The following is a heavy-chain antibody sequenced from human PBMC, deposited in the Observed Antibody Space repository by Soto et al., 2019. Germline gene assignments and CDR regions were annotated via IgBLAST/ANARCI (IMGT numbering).Heavy chain of an antibody. J-gene: IGHJ6*02. D-gene: IGHD3-3*01. CDR2: INHSGST. CDR3: ARGPPTSPHYENTRFYGMDV. CDR1: GGSFSGYY. V-gene: IGHV4-34*01. Sequence: QVQLQQWGAGLLKPSETLSLTCAVYGGSFSGYYWSWIRQPPGKGLERIGEINHSGSTNYNPSLKSRVTISVDTSKNQFSLKLSSVTAADTAVYYCARGPPTSPHYENTRFYGMDVWGQGTTVTVSS.